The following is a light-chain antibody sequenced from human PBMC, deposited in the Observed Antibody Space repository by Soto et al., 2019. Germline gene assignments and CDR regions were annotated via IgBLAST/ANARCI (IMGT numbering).Light chain of an antibody. J-gene: IGKJ1*01. CDR2: GAS. V-gene: IGKV3-15*01. Sequence: EIVMTQSPATLSVSPGERATLSCRASQSVSSNLAWYQQKPGQAPRLLIYGASTRATGIPARFSGSGSGTECTRTISSLQSEDFEVYYCQEYNYWPWTFGQETKVEIK. CDR3: QEYNYWPWT. CDR1: QSVSSN.